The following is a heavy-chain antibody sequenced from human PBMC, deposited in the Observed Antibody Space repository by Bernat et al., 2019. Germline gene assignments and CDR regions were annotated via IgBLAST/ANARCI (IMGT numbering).Heavy chain of an antibody. D-gene: IGHD1-14*01. J-gene: IGHJ6*03. V-gene: IGHV4-39*01. CDR1: GGSISSSSYY. CDR3: HGEPMSYYYYYMDV. CDR2: IYYSGST. Sequence: QLQLQESGLGLVKPSETLSLTCTVSGGSISSSSYYWGWIRQPPGKGLEWIGSIYYSGSTYYNPSLKSRVTISVDTSKNQFSLKLSSVTAADTAVYYCHGEPMSYYYYYMDVWGKGTTVTVSS.